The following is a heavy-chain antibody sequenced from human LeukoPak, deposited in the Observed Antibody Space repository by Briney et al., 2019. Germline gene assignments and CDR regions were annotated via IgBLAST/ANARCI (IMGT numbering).Heavy chain of an antibody. D-gene: IGHD3-22*01. V-gene: IGHV4-61*01. CDR3: GRTPLVVVTKGAFDL. J-gene: IGHJ3*01. Sequence: SETLSLTCTVSGGSVSSGSYYWSWIRQPPGKGLDWIGYIHYTGTTNYNPSLKSRVTISVDTSKNQFSLKLSSMTAADTAVYYCGRTPLVVVTKGAFDLWGQGTMVTVSS. CDR1: GGSVSSGSYY. CDR2: IHYTGTT.